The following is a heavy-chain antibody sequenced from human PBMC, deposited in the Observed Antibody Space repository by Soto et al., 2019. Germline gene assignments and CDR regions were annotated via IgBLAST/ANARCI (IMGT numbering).Heavy chain of an antibody. D-gene: IGHD3-22*01. Sequence: SETLSLTCTVSGGSISGFYWSWIRQPPGKGLEWIGYIYYSGSTYYNPSLKSRVTISVDTSKNQFSLKLSSVTAADTAVYYCARRLYYDSSGFEGGGMDVWGQGTTVTVSS. CDR3: ARRLYYDSSGFEGGGMDV. CDR1: GGSISGFY. CDR2: IYYSGST. V-gene: IGHV4-59*04. J-gene: IGHJ6*02.